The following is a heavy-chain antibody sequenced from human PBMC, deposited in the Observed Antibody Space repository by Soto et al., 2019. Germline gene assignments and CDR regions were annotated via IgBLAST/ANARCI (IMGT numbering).Heavy chain of an antibody. CDR1: GLPFSSYA. Sequence: GGSLRLSCGSSGLPFSSYAICWVRQTPGKGLEWVSGISGSGGRTYYADSVKGRFTISRDNSNNTLSLQMHILRVEDTAVYFCAKGGYYSLFDIWGQGTVVTVSS. V-gene: IGHV3-23*01. D-gene: IGHD3-16*01. CDR2: ISGSGGRT. CDR3: AKGGYYSLFDI. J-gene: IGHJ3*02.